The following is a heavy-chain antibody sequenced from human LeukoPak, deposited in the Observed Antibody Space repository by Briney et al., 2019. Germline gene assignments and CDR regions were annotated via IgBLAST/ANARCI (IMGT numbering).Heavy chain of an antibody. CDR2: INHSGST. V-gene: IGHV4-34*01. D-gene: IGHD2-2*01. CDR3: ASNWGSTSCYFY. J-gene: IGHJ4*02. Sequence: SETLSLTCAVCGGSFSGYYWSWIRQPPGKGLEWIGEINHSGSTNYNPSLKSRVTISVDTSKNQFSLKLSSVTAADTAVYYCASNWGSTSCYFYWGQGTLVTVSS. CDR1: GGSFSGYY.